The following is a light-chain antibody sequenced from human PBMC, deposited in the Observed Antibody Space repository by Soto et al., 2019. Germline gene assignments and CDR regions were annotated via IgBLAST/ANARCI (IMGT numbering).Light chain of an antibody. CDR1: SSDDGGYDY. Sequence: QSVLTQPASVSGSPGQSITISCTGTSSDDGGYDYVSWYQQHPGTAPKLMIYEVSNRPSGVSSRFSGSKSGYTASLTISGLQADDDADYYCSSYTSSSTLVVFGGGTKVTVL. CDR2: EVS. V-gene: IGLV2-14*01. CDR3: SSYTSSSTLVV. J-gene: IGLJ2*01.